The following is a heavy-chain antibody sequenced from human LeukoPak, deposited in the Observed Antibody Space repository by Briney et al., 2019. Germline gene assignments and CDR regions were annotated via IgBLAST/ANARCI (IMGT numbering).Heavy chain of an antibody. CDR3: AKVGSWLVRYFDY. V-gene: IGHV3-23*01. CDR2: ISGSGGST. Sequence: GGSLRLSCAASGFTFSSYAMSWVRQAPGKGLEWVSAISGSGGSTYYADSVKGRFTISRDNSKNTLYLQMNSLGAEDTAVYYCAKVGSWLVRYFDYWGQGTLVTVSS. J-gene: IGHJ4*02. CDR1: GFTFSSYA. D-gene: IGHD6-19*01.